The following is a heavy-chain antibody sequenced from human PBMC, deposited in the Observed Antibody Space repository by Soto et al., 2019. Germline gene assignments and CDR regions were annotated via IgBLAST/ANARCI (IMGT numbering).Heavy chain of an antibody. CDR3: VSWVSAHFDY. V-gene: IGHV3-23*01. J-gene: IGHJ4*01. Sequence: GSPRLSCAASGFMFDSPYSHGKSWDRQSPGKGPEWVSTPSSNGANTHSAEPVKGPFTISKDASRNTVHMHMNSLRAEDTATYFCVSWVSAHFDYWGHGT. CDR1: GFMFDSPYSHG. D-gene: IGHD2-8*01. CDR2: PSSNGANT.